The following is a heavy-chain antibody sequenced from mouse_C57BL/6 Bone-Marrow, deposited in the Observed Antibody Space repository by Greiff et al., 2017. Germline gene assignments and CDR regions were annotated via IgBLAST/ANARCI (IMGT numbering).Heavy chain of an antibody. J-gene: IGHJ4*01. CDR2: IDPSDSYT. CDR1: GYTFTSYW. Sequence: QVQLQQPGAELVRPGTSVKLSCKASGYTFTSYWMHWVKQRPGQGLEWIGVIDPSDSYTNYNQKFKGNATLTGDTSSSTAYMQLSSLTSEDTAVYYCARWFPAMDYWGQGTSVTVSS. CDR3: ARWFPAMDY. D-gene: IGHD2-2*01. V-gene: IGHV1-59*01.